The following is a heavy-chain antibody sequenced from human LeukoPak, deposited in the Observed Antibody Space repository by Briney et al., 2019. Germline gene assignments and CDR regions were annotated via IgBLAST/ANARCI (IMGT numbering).Heavy chain of an antibody. D-gene: IGHD5-12*01. J-gene: IGHJ5*02. V-gene: IGHV3-66*01. Sequence: GGSLRLSCAASGFTVSSNYMSWVRQAPGKGLEWVSVIYSGVSTYYADSVKGRFTISRDNSKNTLYLQMNSLRAEDTAVYYCVRVRYSGYYWFDPWGQGTLVTVSS. CDR1: GFTVSSNY. CDR2: IYSGVST. CDR3: VRVRYSGYYWFDP.